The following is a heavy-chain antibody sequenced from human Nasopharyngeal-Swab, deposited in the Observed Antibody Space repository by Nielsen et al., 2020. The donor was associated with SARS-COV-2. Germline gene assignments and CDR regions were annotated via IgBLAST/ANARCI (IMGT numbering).Heavy chain of an antibody. V-gene: IGHV3-30*18. CDR2: ISYDGSNK. CDR3: AKSIYSYGLVGYFDY. D-gene: IGHD5-18*01. J-gene: IGHJ4*02. Sequence: VRQAPGKGLEWVAVISYDGSNKYYADSVKGRFTISRDNSKNTLYLQMNSLRAEDTAVYYCAKSIYSYGLVGYFDYWGQGTLVTVSS.